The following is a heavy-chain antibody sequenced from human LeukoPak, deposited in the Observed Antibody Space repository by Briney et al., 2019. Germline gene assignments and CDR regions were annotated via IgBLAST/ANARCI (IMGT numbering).Heavy chain of an antibody. V-gene: IGHV1-2*02. J-gene: IGHJ5*02. CDR2: INPDSGGT. CDR1: GYSFSDYY. D-gene: IGHD5-12*01. CDR3: TREARAGNWFDP. Sequence: GASVKVSCKASGYSFSDYYIHWLRQAPGQGLEWMGWINPDSGGTNYAQSFQGRVTMTRDTSITTDYMELSRLRSDDTAVFYCTREARAGNWFDPWGQGTPVIVSS.